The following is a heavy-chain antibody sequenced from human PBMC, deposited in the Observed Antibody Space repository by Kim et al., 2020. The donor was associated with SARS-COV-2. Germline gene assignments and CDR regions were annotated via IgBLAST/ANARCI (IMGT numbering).Heavy chain of an antibody. CDR2: IKSKTDGGTT. Sequence: GGSLRLSCAASGFTFSNAWMSWVRQAPGKGLEWVGRIKSKTDGGTTDYAAPVKGRFTISRDDSKNTLYLQMNSLKTEDTAVYYCTTDTESLVDYYGSGSYYGNYYYYGMDVWGQGTTVTVSS. CDR3: TTDTESLVDYYGSGSYYGNYYYYGMDV. V-gene: IGHV3-15*01. CDR1: GFTFSNAW. J-gene: IGHJ6*02. D-gene: IGHD3-10*01.